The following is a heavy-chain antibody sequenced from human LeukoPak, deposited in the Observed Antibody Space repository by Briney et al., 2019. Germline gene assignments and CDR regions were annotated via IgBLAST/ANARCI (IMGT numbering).Heavy chain of an antibody. CDR2: IDWDDDK. V-gene: IGHV2-70*11. CDR1: GFSLSTSGMC. Sequence: SGPALVKPPQTLTLTCTFSGFSLSTSGMCVSWIRQPPGKALEWLARIDWDDDKYYSTSLKTRLTISKDTSKNQVVLTMTNMDPVDTATYYCARVQYYDFWSGYLVDYWGQGTLVTVSS. D-gene: IGHD3-3*01. CDR3: ARVQYYDFWSGYLVDY. J-gene: IGHJ4*02.